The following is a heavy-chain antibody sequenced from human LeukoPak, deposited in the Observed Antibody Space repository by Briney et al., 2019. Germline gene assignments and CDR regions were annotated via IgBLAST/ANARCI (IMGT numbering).Heavy chain of an antibody. CDR2: ISPDGSKI. Sequence: PGGSLRLSCEVSGLTLSKYWMSWVRQAPGKGLECVANISPDGSKIYYVDSVRGRFTGSRDNAKNSLFLQMNSLRAEDTGVYYCMRDYQGNWGQGTPVTVSS. CDR3: MRDYQGN. CDR1: GLTLSKYW. V-gene: IGHV3-7*01. J-gene: IGHJ4*02. D-gene: IGHD2-2*01.